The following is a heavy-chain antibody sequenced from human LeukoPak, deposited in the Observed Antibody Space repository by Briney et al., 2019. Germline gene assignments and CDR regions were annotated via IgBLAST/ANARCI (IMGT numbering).Heavy chain of an antibody. CDR2: IFYTGST. CDR1: GGPIRTPSYY. Sequence: SETLSLTCTVSGGPIRTPSYYWGWIRQPPGKGLEWMGSIFYTGSTYYNPSLKSRVTISVDTSKNQSSLRLSSVTAADTAVYYCARTGGSFYFYYYMDGWGKGTTVTVSS. J-gene: IGHJ6*03. D-gene: IGHD1-26*01. CDR3: ARTGGSFYFYYYMDG. V-gene: IGHV4-39*07.